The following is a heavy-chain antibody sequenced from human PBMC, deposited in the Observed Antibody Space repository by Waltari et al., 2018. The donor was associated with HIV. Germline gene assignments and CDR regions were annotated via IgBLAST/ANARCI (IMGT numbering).Heavy chain of an antibody. Sequence: QVQLVESGGGVVQPGRSLRLSCAASGFTFSSYAMHWVRQAPGEVLELLAVISDDGTNKYYADSVKDRFIIYRDNSQNTLYLQMFSLRPEDTAVYYCTRASAADLDFWGQGTLVTVSS. CDR3: TRASAADLDF. J-gene: IGHJ4*02. D-gene: IGHD2-2*01. CDR2: ISDDGTNK. V-gene: IGHV3-30-3*01. CDR1: GFTFSSYA.